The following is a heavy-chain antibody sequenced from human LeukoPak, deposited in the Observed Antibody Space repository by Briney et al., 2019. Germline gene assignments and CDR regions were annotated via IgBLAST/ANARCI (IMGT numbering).Heavy chain of an antibody. CDR3: AKDESLLWFGESKALDY. CDR1: GFTFSIYG. D-gene: IGHD3-10*01. V-gene: IGHV3-30*18. J-gene: IGHJ4*02. CDR2: ISYHGSKK. Sequence: PGGSLRLSCAASGFTFSIYGMHWVRQAPGKGLEWVAVISYHGSKKLYADSVKGRFTISRDNSKNTLYLQMNSLRAEDTAVYYCAKDESLLWFGESKALDYWGQGTLVTVSS.